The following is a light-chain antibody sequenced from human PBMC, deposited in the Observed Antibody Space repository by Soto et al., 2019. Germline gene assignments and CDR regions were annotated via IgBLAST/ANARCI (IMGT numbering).Light chain of an antibody. J-gene: IGLJ1*01. CDR1: KNDIGVYDF. CDR3: KSYAGSNTYV. CDR2: EVG. Sequence: QSALAQPPSASGSPGQSVTISCTGTKNDIGVYDFVSWYQHHPGKAPRLIIYEVGQRPSGVSDRFSGSKSGNTASLTVSGLQAEDEADYFCKSYAGSNTYVFGSGTKVTVL. V-gene: IGLV2-8*01.